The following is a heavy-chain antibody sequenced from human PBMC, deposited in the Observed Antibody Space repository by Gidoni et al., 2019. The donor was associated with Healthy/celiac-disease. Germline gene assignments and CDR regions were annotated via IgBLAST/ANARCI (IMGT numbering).Heavy chain of an antibody. V-gene: IGHV4-34*01. CDR2: INHSGST. D-gene: IGHD6-13*01. CDR3: ARGGRIATAGMDY. Sequence: QVQRQQWGAGLLKPSETVSHTCAVPGGSFSGYYCSWIRQPPAKGLEWIGEINHSGSTNYNPSLKSRVTISVDTSKNQFSLKLSSVTAADATVYYCARGGRIATAGMDYWGQGTLVTVSS. CDR1: GGSFSGYY. J-gene: IGHJ4*02.